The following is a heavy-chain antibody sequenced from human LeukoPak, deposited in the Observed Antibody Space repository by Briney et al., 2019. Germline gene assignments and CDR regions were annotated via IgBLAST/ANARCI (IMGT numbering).Heavy chain of an antibody. CDR3: ARVGSIAAAGTPDY. V-gene: IGHV3-11*06. Sequence: GGSLRLSCAASGFTFSDYYMSWIRQTPGKGLEWVSYISSSSGHTEYADSGKGRFTVSRDNAKNSLFLQLNSLRADDTAVYYCARVGSIAAAGTPDYWGQGTLVTVSS. D-gene: IGHD6-13*01. CDR2: ISSSSGHT. J-gene: IGHJ4*02. CDR1: GFTFSDYY.